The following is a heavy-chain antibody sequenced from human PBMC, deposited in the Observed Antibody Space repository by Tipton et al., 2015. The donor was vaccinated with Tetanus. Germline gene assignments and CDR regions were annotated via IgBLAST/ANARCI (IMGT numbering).Heavy chain of an antibody. CDR1: GDSFSPYY. J-gene: IGHJ4*02. CDR2: VHSSGIN. CDR3: ARDNWYYDY. Sequence: TLSLTCTVSGDSFSPYYWTWIRQPAGKGLEWIGRVHSSGINAYYPPLKGRVTMSAAPSRSLFSLKLTSATAADSARYYCARDNWYYDYWGRGILVAVSS. D-gene: IGHD1-20*01. V-gene: IGHV4-4*07.